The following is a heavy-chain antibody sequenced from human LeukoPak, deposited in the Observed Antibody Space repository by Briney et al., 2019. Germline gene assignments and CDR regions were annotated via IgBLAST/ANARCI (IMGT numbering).Heavy chain of an antibody. CDR2: IYSGGST. D-gene: IGHD3-10*01. V-gene: IGHV3-66*01. Sequence: GGSLRLSCAASGFTFSSYWMSWVRQAPGKGLEWVSVIYSGGSTYYADSVKGRFTISRDNSKNTLYLQMNSLRAEDTAVYYCARSEAVRGHYMDVWGKGTTVTISS. CDR3: ARSEAVRGHYMDV. J-gene: IGHJ6*03. CDR1: GFTFSSYW.